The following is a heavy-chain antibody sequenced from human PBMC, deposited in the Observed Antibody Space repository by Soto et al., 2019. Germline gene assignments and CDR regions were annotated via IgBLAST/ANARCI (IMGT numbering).Heavy chain of an antibody. V-gene: IGHV3-23*01. CDR3: AKVDGQQSLLPHLES. CDR1: GFNFNKYA. J-gene: IGHJ4*02. Sequence: EVQLLESGGGLVRPGESLRLSCAASGFNFNKYAMSWVRQAPGEGLEWVSGISCCGGTASYADSVKGRFTIARDDAKNTLYLDMNSLRVEDTAEYYCAKVDGQQSLLPHLESWGRGTLVTVS. D-gene: IGHD2-15*01. CDR2: ISCCGGTA.